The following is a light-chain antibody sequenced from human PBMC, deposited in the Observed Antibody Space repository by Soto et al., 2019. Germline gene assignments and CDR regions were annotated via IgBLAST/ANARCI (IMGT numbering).Light chain of an antibody. Sequence: IVMTQYPDSLAVSLGERATINCKSSQSVLSSSNNRNYLAWFQQKPGQPPKALIYWASTRESGVPDRFSGSGSGTDFTLTISSPQAEDVAVYYCQQYYSSPITFGQVTRLEIK. CDR2: WAS. CDR1: QSVLSSSNNRNY. J-gene: IGKJ5*01. CDR3: QQYYSSPIT. V-gene: IGKV4-1*01.